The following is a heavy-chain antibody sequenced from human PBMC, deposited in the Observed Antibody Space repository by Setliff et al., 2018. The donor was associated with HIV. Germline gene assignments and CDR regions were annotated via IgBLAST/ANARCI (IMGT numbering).Heavy chain of an antibody. CDR3: AKGVNWLDP. D-gene: IGHD3-16*01. CDR2: ISESGDTI. CDR1: GFDFNNYE. V-gene: IGHV3-48*03. J-gene: IGHJ5*02. Sequence: PGESLKISCVGSGFDFNNYEMIWVRQAPGKGLEWISYISESGDTIYYADSVRGRFIISRDNAKNSLYLQMNSLRPEDTAVYYCAKGVNWLDPWGQGALVTVSS.